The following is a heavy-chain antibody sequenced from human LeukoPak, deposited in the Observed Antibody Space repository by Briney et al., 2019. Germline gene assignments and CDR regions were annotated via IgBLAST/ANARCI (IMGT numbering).Heavy chain of an antibody. Sequence: GSLILSCAASGFTFSSHGMHWVRQAPGKGLEWVAFIRYDGSNKYYAASVKGRFTISRDNSKNTLYLQMNSLRAEDTAVYYCARERTPKHYYGSGTYDRYFDHWGQGTLVTVSS. V-gene: IGHV3-30*02. CDR3: ARERTPKHYYGSGTYDRYFDH. CDR1: GFTFSSHG. D-gene: IGHD3-10*01. J-gene: IGHJ4*02. CDR2: IRYDGSNK.